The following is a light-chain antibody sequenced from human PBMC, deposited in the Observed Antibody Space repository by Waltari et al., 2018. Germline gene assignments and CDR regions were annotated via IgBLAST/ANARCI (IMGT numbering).Light chain of an antibody. J-gene: IGKJ1*01. Sequence: DLVMTQPPLSLPVIPGELASIYCRPSQSLLHSNGYNYLDWYLQKPGQSPQLLIYLGSNRASGVPDRFSGSGSGTDFTLKISRVEAEDVGVYYCMQALQTPRTFGQGTKVEIK. V-gene: IGKV2-28*01. CDR2: LGS. CDR1: QSLLHSNGYNY. CDR3: MQALQTPRT.